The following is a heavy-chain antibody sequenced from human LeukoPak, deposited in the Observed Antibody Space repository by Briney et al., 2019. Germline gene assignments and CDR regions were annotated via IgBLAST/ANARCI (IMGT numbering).Heavy chain of an antibody. Sequence: PSQTLSLTCTVSGGSISSGTYYWSWIRQPAGKGLEWIGRISNSGSTNYNRGSTNYNPSLESRVTISLSTSKNQFSLKLSSVTAADTAVYYCARRYNWNGVNDAFDIWGQGTMVTVSS. V-gene: IGHV4-61*02. CDR2: ISNSGSTNYNRGST. J-gene: IGHJ3*02. CDR3: ARRYNWNGVNDAFDI. D-gene: IGHD1-1*01. CDR1: GGSISSGTYY.